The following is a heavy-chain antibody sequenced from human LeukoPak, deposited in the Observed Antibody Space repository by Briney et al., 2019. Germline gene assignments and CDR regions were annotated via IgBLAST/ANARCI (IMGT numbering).Heavy chain of an antibody. J-gene: IGHJ4*02. CDR3: ARDFPEIAVAGG. D-gene: IGHD6-19*01. Sequence: GASVKVSCKASGGTFSSYAISWVRQAPGQGLERMGWINPNSGGTNYAQKFQGRVTMTRDTSISTAYMELSRLRSDDTAVYYCARDFPEIAVAGGWGQGTLVTVSS. V-gene: IGHV1-2*02. CDR1: GGTFSSYA. CDR2: INPNSGGT.